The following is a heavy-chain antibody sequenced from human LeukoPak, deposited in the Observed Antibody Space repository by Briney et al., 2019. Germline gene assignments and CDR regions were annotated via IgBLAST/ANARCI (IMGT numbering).Heavy chain of an antibody. Sequence: ASVKVSCKASGYTFTKYFIHWVQQAPGKGFEWMGRVDPEDGEIVYAAMFQGRVAITADTSTDTAYMEMTSLTSEDTAVYYCATIVWSGYYRVDYWGQGTLVTVSS. V-gene: IGHV1-69-2*01. CDR2: VDPEDGEI. J-gene: IGHJ4*02. CDR1: GYTFTKYF. D-gene: IGHD3-3*01. CDR3: ATIVWSGYYRVDY.